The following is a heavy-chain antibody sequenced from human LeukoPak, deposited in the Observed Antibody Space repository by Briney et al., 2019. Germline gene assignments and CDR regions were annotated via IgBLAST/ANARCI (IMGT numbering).Heavy chain of an antibody. D-gene: IGHD3-22*01. CDR3: AIRSNYYDSSGYSRGDDY. Sequence: PSETLSLTCAVYGGSFSGYYWSWIRQPPGKGLEWIGEINHSGSTNYNPSLKSRVTISVDTSKNQLSLKLSSVTAADTAVYYCAIRSNYYDSSGYSRGDDYWGQGTLVTVPS. V-gene: IGHV4-34*01. CDR1: GGSFSGYY. J-gene: IGHJ4*02. CDR2: INHSGST.